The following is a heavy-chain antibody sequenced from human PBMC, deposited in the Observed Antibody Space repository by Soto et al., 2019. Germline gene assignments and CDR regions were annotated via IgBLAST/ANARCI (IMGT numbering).Heavy chain of an antibody. J-gene: IGHJ6*02. V-gene: IGHV1-69*13. CDR3: AQGYCRGGSCYSRYYYYGMDV. Sequence: ASVKVSCKASGGTFSSYAISWVRQAPGQGLEWMGGIIPIFGTANYAQKFQGRVTITADESTSTAYMELSSLRSEDTAVYYCAQGYCRGGSCYSRYYYYGMDVWGQGTTVTVSS. CDR1: GGTFSSYA. CDR2: IIPIFGTA. D-gene: IGHD2-15*01.